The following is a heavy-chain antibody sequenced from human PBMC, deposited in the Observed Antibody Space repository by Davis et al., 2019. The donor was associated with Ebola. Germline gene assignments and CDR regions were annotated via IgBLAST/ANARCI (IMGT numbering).Heavy chain of an antibody. D-gene: IGHD6-13*01. V-gene: IGHV1-69*13. Sequence: AASVKVSCKASGGTFSSYAIGWVRQAPGQGLEWMGGIIPIFGTANYAQKFQGRVTITADDSTSTAYMDLSSLRSEDTAVYYCAQAWGIAAAGTVGLDYWGQGTLVTVSS. CDR1: GGTFSSYA. J-gene: IGHJ4*02. CDR2: IIPIFGTA. CDR3: AQAWGIAAAGTVGLDY.